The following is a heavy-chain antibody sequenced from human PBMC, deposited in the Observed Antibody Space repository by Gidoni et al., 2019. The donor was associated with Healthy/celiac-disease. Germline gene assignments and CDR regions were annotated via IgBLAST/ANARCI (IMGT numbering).Heavy chain of an antibody. CDR2: ISYDGSNK. V-gene: IGHV3-30-3*01. Sequence: QVQLVESGGGVVQPGRSLRLTFSSYAMHWVRQAPGKGLEWVAVISYDGSNKYYADSVKGRFTSSRDNSKNTLYLQMNSLRAEDTAVYYCARSEPGRKFDYWGQGTLFTVSS. CDR3: ARSEPGRKFDY. CDR1: TFSSYA. J-gene: IGHJ4*02.